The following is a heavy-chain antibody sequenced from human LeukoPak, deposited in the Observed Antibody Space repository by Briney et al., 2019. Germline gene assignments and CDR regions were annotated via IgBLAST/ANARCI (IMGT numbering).Heavy chain of an antibody. CDR3: ARDRQDSGYDMYAFDI. CDR1: GFTFSDYY. D-gene: IGHD5-12*01. CDR2: ISSSGSTI. Sequence: GGSLRLSCAASGFTFSDYYMSWIRQAPGKGLEWVSYISSSGSTIYYADSVKGRFTISRDNAKNSLYLQMNSLRAEDTAVYYCARDRQDSGYDMYAFDIWGQGTMVTVSS. J-gene: IGHJ3*02. V-gene: IGHV3-11*04.